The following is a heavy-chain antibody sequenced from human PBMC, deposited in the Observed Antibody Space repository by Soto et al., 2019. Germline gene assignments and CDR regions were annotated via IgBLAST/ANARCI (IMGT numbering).Heavy chain of an antibody. CDR3: ARDLKVICSGGSCPPSFYYGMDV. CDR1: GFTFSSYS. V-gene: IGHV3-21*01. D-gene: IGHD2-15*01. Sequence: GGSLRLSCAASGFTFSSYSMNWVRQAPGKGLEWVSSISSSSSYIYYADSVKGRFTISRDNAKNSLYLQMNSLRAEDTAVYYCARDLKVICSGGSCPPSFYYGMDVWGQGTTVTVSS. CDR2: ISSSSSYI. J-gene: IGHJ6*02.